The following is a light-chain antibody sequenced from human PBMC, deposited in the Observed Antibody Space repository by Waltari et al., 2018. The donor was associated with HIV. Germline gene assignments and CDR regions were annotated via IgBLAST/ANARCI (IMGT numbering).Light chain of an antibody. CDR2: SAS. Sequence: DIQMTQSPSSASADVGARVMLTCRASQDIKKNVNWYQQKPGRSPRLLIYSASGVQSGVPSTFSGSGSGLEFNLTIAALEAEDSALFYCQQSHRTPLTFGGGTRLEIK. CDR1: QDIKKN. J-gene: IGKJ5*01. V-gene: IGKV1-39*01. CDR3: QQSHRTPLT.